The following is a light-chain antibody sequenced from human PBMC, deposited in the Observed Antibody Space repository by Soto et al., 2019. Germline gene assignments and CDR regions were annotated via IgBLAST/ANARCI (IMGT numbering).Light chain of an antibody. CDR3: SSYTNSNTRQIV. V-gene: IGLV2-14*01. CDR1: SSDVGGYNY. J-gene: IGLJ1*01. Sequence: QSVLTQPASVSGSPGQSITISCTGTSSDVGGYNYVSWYQQHPGKAPKFIIYDVSNRPSGVSNRFSGSKSGNTASLTISGLQAEDEADYYCSSYTNSNTRQIVFGTGTKLTVL. CDR2: DVS.